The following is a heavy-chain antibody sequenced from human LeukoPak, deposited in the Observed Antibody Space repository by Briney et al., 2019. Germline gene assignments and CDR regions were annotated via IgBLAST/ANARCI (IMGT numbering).Heavy chain of an antibody. Sequence: SETLSLTCTVSGGSISTHYWSWIRQPPGKGLDWIGYISYGGDTSYDASLKSRVTISLDASRNQFSLNLTSVTAADTAVYYCARDHWLLPSNNWYYYGMDVWGQGATVTVSS. J-gene: IGHJ6*02. CDR1: GGSISTHY. V-gene: IGHV4-59*11. CDR3: ARDHWLLPSNNWYYYGMDV. CDR2: ISYGGDT. D-gene: IGHD3-9*01.